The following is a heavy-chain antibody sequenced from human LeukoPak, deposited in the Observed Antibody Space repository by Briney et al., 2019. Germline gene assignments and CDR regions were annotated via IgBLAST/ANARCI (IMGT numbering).Heavy chain of an antibody. D-gene: IGHD2-8*01. Sequence: GGSLRLSCATSGFTFDSYSMSWVRQARQAPGKGLEWVSTSGGGGTTYYGDSVKGRFTISRDNSKNTLYLQMNSLRAEDTAVYYCAKGGPYCTRNDCAQTSDYWGQGTLVTVSS. CDR3: AKGGPYCTRNDCAQTSDY. CDR2: SGGGGTT. J-gene: IGHJ4*02. V-gene: IGHV3-23*01. CDR1: GFTFDSYS.